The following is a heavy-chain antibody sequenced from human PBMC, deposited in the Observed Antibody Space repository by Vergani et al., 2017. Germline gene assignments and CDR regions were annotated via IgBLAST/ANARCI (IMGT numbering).Heavy chain of an antibody. Sequence: QVQLVESGGGVVQPGRSLRLSCAASGFTFSSYGMHWVRQAPGKGLEWVAVIWYDGSNKYYADSVKGRFTISRDNSKNTLYLQMNSLRAEDTAVYYCARDHGGSGWYYYFDYWGQGTLVTVSS. CDR3: ARDHGGSGWYYYFDY. CDR1: GFTFSSYG. D-gene: IGHD6-19*01. V-gene: IGHV3-33*01. J-gene: IGHJ4*02. CDR2: IWYDGSNK.